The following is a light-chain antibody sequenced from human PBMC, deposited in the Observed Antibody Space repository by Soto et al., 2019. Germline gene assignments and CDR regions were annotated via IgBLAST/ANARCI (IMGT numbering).Light chain of an antibody. J-gene: IGKJ1*01. CDR3: QQYNDYPWT. Sequence: DLQMTQSPSTLSASVGDRVTITCRASQSISSWLAWYQQKPGKAPNLLIYKASTLQSGVPSRFSGGGSGTEFTLTVSSLQPDDFAIYYCQQYNDYPWTCGQGTKVEIK. CDR2: KAS. V-gene: IGKV1-5*03. CDR1: QSISSW.